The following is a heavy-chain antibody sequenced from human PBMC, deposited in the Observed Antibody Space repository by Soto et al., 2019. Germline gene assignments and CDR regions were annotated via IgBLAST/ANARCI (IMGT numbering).Heavy chain of an antibody. V-gene: IGHV5-51*01. CDR2: IYPGDSDT. J-gene: IGHJ4*02. D-gene: IGHD3-10*01. CDR3: ARLSDSGFGRGAFDY. CDR1: GYSFTSYW. Sequence: GESLKISCKGSGYSFTSYWIGWVRQMPGKGLEWMGIIYPGDSDTRYSPSFQGQVTISADKSISTAYLQWSSLKASDTAMYYCARLSDSGFGRGAFDYWGQGTLVTVSS.